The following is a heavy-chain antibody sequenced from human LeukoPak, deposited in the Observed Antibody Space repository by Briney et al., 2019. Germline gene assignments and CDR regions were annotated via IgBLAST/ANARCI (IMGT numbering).Heavy chain of an antibody. CDR1: GGSISSYY. Sequence: SETLSLTCTVSGGSISSYYWSWIRQPPGKGLEWTGYIYYSGSTNYNPSLKSRVTISVDTSKNQFSLKLTSVTAADTAVYYCARTTEGGYTYGYFYYYYMDVWGKGTTVTISS. V-gene: IGHV4-59*01. CDR2: IYYSGST. D-gene: IGHD5-18*01. CDR3: ARTTEGGYTYGYFYYYYMDV. J-gene: IGHJ6*03.